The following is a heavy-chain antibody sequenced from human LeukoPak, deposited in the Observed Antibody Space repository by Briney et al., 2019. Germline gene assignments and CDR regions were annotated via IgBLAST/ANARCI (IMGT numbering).Heavy chain of an antibody. Sequence: ASVKVSCKASGYTLSSFHIHWLRQAPGQGLEWMGTIYSGVGGTNYAQRFQGRLTLTGDTSTTTVYMELRSLKSDDTAVYHCAREEPRAYSFDLWGQGTLVTVSS. V-gene: IGHV1-46*01. D-gene: IGHD1-14*01. CDR1: GYTLSSFH. J-gene: IGHJ5*02. CDR2: IYSGVGGT. CDR3: AREEPRAYSFDL.